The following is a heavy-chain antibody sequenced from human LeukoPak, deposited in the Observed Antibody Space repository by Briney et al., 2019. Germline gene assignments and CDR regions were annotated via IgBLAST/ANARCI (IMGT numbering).Heavy chain of an antibody. Sequence: SETLSLTCTVSGGSISGSSYYWGWIRQPPGKGLEWIGSIYYSGSTYYNPSLKSRVTISVDTSKNQFSLKLSSVTAADTAVYYCASVSSSHSGYYYYYMDVWGKGTTVTVSS. CDR1: GGSISGSSYY. J-gene: IGHJ6*03. D-gene: IGHD6-6*01. CDR3: ASVSSSHSGYYYYYMDV. CDR2: IYYSGST. V-gene: IGHV4-39*07.